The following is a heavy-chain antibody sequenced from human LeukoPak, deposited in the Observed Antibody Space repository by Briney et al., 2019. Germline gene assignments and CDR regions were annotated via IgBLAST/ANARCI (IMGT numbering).Heavy chain of an antibody. CDR1: GGTFSSYA. Sequence: SVKVSCKASGGTFSSYAISWVRQAPGQGLEWMGRIIPILGTANYAQKFQGRVTITTDESTSTAYMGLSSLRSEDTAVYYCARGDSSGYSYWGQGTLVTVSS. V-gene: IGHV1-69*11. CDR3: ARGDSSGYSY. J-gene: IGHJ4*02. CDR2: IIPILGTA. D-gene: IGHD3-22*01.